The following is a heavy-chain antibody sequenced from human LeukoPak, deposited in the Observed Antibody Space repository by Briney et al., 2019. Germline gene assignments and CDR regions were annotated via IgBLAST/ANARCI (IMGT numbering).Heavy chain of an antibody. CDR1: GFTVSSNY. Sequence: GGSLRLSCAASGFTVSSNYMSWVRQAPGKGLEWVSVIYSGGSTYYADSVKGRFTISRDNSKNTLYLQMNSLRAEDTAVYYCAKDISTRWYSSTPLPGDYWGQGTLVTVSS. J-gene: IGHJ4*02. V-gene: IGHV3-53*01. D-gene: IGHD6-13*01. CDR3: AKDISTRWYSSTPLPGDY. CDR2: IYSGGST.